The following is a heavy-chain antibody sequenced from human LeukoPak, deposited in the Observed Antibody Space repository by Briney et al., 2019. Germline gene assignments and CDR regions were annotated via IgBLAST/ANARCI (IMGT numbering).Heavy chain of an antibody. V-gene: IGHV3-23*01. D-gene: IGHD3-22*01. J-gene: IGHJ6*02. CDR1: GFTFSAYG. Sequence: GGSLGLSCAVSGFTFSAYGLSWVRQAPGKGLEWVSGISVSAGSTYYADSVRGRFTISRDNSKNTLYLQMNSLRAEDTAVYYCARGDFYDPQGMDVWGQGTTVTVSS. CDR3: ARGDFYDPQGMDV. CDR2: ISVSAGST.